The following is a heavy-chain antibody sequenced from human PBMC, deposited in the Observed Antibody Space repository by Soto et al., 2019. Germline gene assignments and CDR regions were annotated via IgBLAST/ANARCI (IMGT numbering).Heavy chain of an antibody. J-gene: IGHJ3*01. CDR3: AKGGGYTSGTNDAFDF. V-gene: IGHV3-30*18. D-gene: IGHD5-18*01. CDR1: GFTFRTYG. CDR2: ISDDGKNK. Sequence: QVQLVQSGGGVVQAGRSLRLSCAASGFTFRTYGMHWVRQAPGKGLEWVAVISDDGKNKYNLASVEGRFTISRDNSKNMLFLLMYGLRTEDTAVYYCAKGGGYTSGTNDAFDFLGPGTMVTVSS.